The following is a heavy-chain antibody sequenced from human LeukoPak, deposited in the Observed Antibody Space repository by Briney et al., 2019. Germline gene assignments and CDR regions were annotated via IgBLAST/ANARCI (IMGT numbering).Heavy chain of an antibody. Sequence: GGSLRLSCAASGFTFSSYGMHWVRQAPGKGLEWVAVISYDGSNKYYADSVKGRFTISRDNSKNTLYPQMNSLRAEDTAVYYCAREREGRYSDSGIYYYYYYMDVWGKGTTVTVSS. J-gene: IGHJ6*03. CDR1: GFTFSSYG. V-gene: IGHV3-30*03. D-gene: IGHD3-10*01. CDR2: ISYDGSNK. CDR3: AREREGRYSDSGIYYYYYYMDV.